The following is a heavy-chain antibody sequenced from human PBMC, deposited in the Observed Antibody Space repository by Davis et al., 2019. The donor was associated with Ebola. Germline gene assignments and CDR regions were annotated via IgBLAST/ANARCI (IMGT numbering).Heavy chain of an antibody. CDR2: INTDGSFT. V-gene: IGHV3-74*01. CDR3: ARGGQHFSFFDY. CDR1: GFTFSSYW. J-gene: IGHJ4*02. D-gene: IGHD3-3*02. Sequence: GESLKISCAASGFTFSSYWMHWVRQTPGKGLVWVSRINTDGSFTDYADSVKGRFTISRDNAKNSLYLQMNSLRAEDTAVYYCARGGQHFSFFDYWGQGTLVTVSS.